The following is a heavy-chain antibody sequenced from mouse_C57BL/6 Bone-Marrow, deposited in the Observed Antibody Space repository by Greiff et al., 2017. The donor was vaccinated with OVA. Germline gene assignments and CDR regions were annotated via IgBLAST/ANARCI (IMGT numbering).Heavy chain of an antibody. CDR3: ARTDYYGSSYVAY. J-gene: IGHJ3*01. Sequence: QVQLQQPGAELVRPGTSVKVSCKASGYAFTNYLIEWVKQRPGQGLEWIGVINPGSGGTNYNEKFKGKATLTADKSSSTAYMQLSSLTSEDSAVYFCARTDYYGSSYVAYWGQGTLVTVSA. CDR1: GYAFTNYL. D-gene: IGHD1-1*01. V-gene: IGHV1-54*01. CDR2: INPGSGGT.